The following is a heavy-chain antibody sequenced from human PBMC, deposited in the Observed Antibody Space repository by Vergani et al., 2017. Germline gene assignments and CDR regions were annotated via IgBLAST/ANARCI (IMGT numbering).Heavy chain of an antibody. CDR3: ARGPRDYGLDY. Sequence: QVQLQQWGAGLLKPSETLSLTCAVYGGSFSGYYWSWIRQPPGKGLEWIGEINHSGSTNSNPSLKSRVTISVDTSKNQFSLKLSSVTAADTAVYYCARGPRDYGLDYWGQGTLVTVSS. V-gene: IGHV4-34*01. D-gene: IGHD4-17*01. CDR1: GGSFSGYY. CDR2: INHSGST. J-gene: IGHJ4*02.